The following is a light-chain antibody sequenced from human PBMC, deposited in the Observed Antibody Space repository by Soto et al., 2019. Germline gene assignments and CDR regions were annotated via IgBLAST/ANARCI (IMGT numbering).Light chain of an antibody. CDR1: SSDVGSYNP. CDR2: EVT. V-gene: IGLV2-23*02. J-gene: IGLJ1*01. CDR3: CSYAVPYV. Sequence: QSALTQPASVSGSPGQSITVSCTGTSSDVGSYNPVSWFQHHPGKAPKVMIYEVTKRPSGVSNRFSGSKSGNTASLTISGLQAEDEADYHCCSYAVPYVFGTGTKVTVL.